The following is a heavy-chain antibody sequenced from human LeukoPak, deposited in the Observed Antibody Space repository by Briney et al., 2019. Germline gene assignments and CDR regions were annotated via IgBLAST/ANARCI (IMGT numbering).Heavy chain of an antibody. V-gene: IGHV3-7*01. CDR2: IKQDGSEK. CDR1: GFIFSSYW. J-gene: IGHJ4*02. Sequence: GGSLGLFCGASGFIFSSYWVSWVRQASGKGLEGVANIKQDGSEKYYVDSVKGRFTISRDNAKNSLYLQMNSLRAEDTAVYYCARFALGHIAVAPYFDYWGQGTLVTVSS. CDR3: ARFALGHIAVAPYFDY. D-gene: IGHD6-19*01.